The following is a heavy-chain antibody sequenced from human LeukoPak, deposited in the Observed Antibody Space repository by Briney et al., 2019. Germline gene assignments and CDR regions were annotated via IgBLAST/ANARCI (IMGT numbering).Heavy chain of an antibody. V-gene: IGHV4-30-2*05. CDR2: IYHSGST. CDR3: ARGSYGDYVSSDY. Sequence: SQTLSLTCAVSGGSISSGGYSWSWIRQPPGKGLEWIGYIYHSGSTYYNPSLKSRVTISVDTSKNQFSLKLSSVTAADTAVYYCARGSYGDYVSSDYWGQGTLVTVSS. CDR1: GGSISSGGYS. J-gene: IGHJ4*02. D-gene: IGHD4-17*01.